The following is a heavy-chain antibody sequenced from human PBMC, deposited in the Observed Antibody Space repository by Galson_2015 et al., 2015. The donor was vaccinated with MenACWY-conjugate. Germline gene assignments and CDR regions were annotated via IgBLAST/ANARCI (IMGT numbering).Heavy chain of an antibody. Sequence: SLRLSCAASGFTFSHYGMHWVRQAPGKGLEWVTAISYDGNNKYYADSVKGRFTISRDNSKNTVSLQMNGLTTEDTAVYFCVRVLSSGWTRQFDYWGQGTLVAVSS. D-gene: IGHD6-19*01. CDR2: ISYDGNNK. V-gene: IGHV3-30*03. CDR1: GFTFSHYG. CDR3: VRVLSSGWTRQFDY. J-gene: IGHJ4*02.